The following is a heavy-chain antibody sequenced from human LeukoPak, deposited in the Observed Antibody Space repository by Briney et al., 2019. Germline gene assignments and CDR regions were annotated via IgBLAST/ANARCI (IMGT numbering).Heavy chain of an antibody. V-gene: IGHV3-23*01. CDR3: AKDDLGTYFDY. Sequence: GGSLRLSCAASGFIFSNNWMSWVRQAPGKGLEWVSAISGSGGSTYYADSVKGRFTISRDNSKNTLYLQMNSLRAEDTAVYYCAKDDLGTYFDYWGQGTLVTVSS. J-gene: IGHJ4*02. CDR2: ISGSGGST. CDR1: GFIFSNNW. D-gene: IGHD3-10*01.